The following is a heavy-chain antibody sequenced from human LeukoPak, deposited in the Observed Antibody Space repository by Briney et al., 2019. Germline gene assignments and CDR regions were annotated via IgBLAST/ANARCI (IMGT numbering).Heavy chain of an antibody. V-gene: IGHV3-9*01. J-gene: IGHJ4*02. CDR1: GFTFDDYA. D-gene: IGHD1-26*01. CDR3: ARTGTYLYFDY. Sequence: GGSLRLSCAASGFTFDDYAMHWVRHAPGKGLEWVSGISWNSGSIGYADSVKGRFTISRDNAKNSLYLQMNSLRAEDTAVYYCARTGTYLYFDYWGQGILVTVSS. CDR2: ISWNSGSI.